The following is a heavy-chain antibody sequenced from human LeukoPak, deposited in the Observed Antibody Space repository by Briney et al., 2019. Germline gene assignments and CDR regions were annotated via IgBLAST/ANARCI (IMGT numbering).Heavy chain of an antibody. CDR2: IYPGDSDA. J-gene: IGHJ4*02. CDR3: ARRNSSSSGGFDY. V-gene: IGHV5-51*01. Sequence: GESLKISCKGSGYSFTNYWIGWVRQMPGKGLKWMGIIYPGDSDARYSPSFQGQVTISADKSISTAYLQWSSLKASDTAMYYCARRNSSSSGGFDYWGQGTLVTVSS. CDR1: GYSFTNYW. D-gene: IGHD6-6*01.